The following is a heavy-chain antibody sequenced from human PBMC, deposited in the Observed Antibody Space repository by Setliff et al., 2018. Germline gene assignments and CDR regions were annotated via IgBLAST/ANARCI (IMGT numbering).Heavy chain of an antibody. CDR3: MRLVRFCSRTVCQRTSGDEA. V-gene: IGHV1-18*01. D-gene: IGHD3-3*01. J-gene: IGHJ5*02. Sequence: ASVKVSCKASGYTFRQSIVSWVRQAPGQGLEWLGGIGVYSGNTYSAQRFQGRVSLTTDESTNTAYLELRGLRSDDTAVYYCMRLVRFCSRTVCQRTSGDEAWGQGTLVTVSS. CDR2: IGVYSGNT. CDR1: GYTFRQSI.